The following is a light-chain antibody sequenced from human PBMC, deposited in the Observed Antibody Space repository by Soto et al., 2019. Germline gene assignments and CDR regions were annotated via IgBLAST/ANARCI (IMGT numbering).Light chain of an antibody. CDR3: QQRRYWPVT. V-gene: IGKV3-11*01. J-gene: IGKJ1*01. CDR2: DAS. Sequence: EIVLTQSPAILSMSPGERATPSCRASQSVSSYFAWYQQKPGQAPRILIYDASNRATGVPARFSGSGSGTDFTLTISSLEPEDFAVYYCQQRRYWPVTFGQGTKVEIK. CDR1: QSVSSY.